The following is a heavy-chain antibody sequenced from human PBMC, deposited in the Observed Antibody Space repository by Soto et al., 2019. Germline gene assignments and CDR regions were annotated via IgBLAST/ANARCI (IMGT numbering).Heavy chain of an antibody. CDR2: ISSDGGSA. CDR1: GFTFSTYA. D-gene: IGHD2-21*02. J-gene: IGHJ4*02. CDR3: AKDAVVTTKWTNFDC. Sequence: EVQLVESGGDLVQPGGSLRLSCSASGFTFSTYAMHWVRQAPGKGLEYISTISSDGGSAFHADSVKGRFTISRDNSKNTLYLQMNSLRTEDTAVYYCAKDAVVTTKWTNFDCWGQGTLVTVSS. V-gene: IGHV3-64D*06.